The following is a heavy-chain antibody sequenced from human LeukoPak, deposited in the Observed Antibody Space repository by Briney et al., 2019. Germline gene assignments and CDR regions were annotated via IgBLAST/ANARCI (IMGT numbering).Heavy chain of an antibody. CDR1: GFTFSSYA. CDR3: AKVMEADDYVWGSYRYSLFDY. CDR2: ISASGGST. Sequence: GGSLRLSCAASGFTFSSYAMSWVRQAPGKGLEWVSVISASGGSTYYADSVKGRFTISRDNSKNTLYLQMNSLRAEDTAVYYCAKVMEADDYVWGSYRYSLFDYWGQGALVIVSS. D-gene: IGHD3-16*02. V-gene: IGHV3-23*01. J-gene: IGHJ4*02.